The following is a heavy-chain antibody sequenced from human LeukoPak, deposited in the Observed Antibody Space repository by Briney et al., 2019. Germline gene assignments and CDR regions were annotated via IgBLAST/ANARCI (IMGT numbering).Heavy chain of an antibody. Sequence: GGSLRLSCAASGFTVSSNYMSWVRQAPGKGLEWVSVIYSGGSTYYADSVKGRFTISRDNSKNTLYLQMNSLRAEDTAVYYCARELQFGYFDYWGQGTLVTVSS. V-gene: IGHV3-53*01. D-gene: IGHD3-10*01. CDR3: ARELQFGYFDY. CDR1: GFTVSSNY. J-gene: IGHJ4*02. CDR2: IYSGGST.